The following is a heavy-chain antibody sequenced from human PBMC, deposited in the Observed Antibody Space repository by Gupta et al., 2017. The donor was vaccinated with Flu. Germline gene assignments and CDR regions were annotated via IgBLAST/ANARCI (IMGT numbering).Heavy chain of an antibody. D-gene: IGHD4-17*01. Sequence: EVQLVESGGGLVQPGGSLRLSCAASGFTFSSYWMSWVRQAPGKGLEWVANIKQDGSEKYEVDAVKGRFTISRDNAKNSLYLQLKRLRAXDTAVYYYAMVKEVGDWYFDLGGRGTLVTVSS. V-gene: IGHV3-7*04. CDR2: IKQDGSEK. CDR1: GFTFSSYW. J-gene: IGHJ2*01. CDR3: AMVKEVGDWYFDL.